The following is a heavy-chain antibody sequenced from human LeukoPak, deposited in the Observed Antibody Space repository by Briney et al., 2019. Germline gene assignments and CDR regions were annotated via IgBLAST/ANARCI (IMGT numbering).Heavy chain of an antibody. D-gene: IGHD3-22*01. CDR2: IIPIFGTA. CDR1: GGTFSSYA. J-gene: IGHJ5*02. Sequence: GASVKVSCKASGGTFSSYAISWVRQAPGQGLEWMGGIIPIFGTANYAQKFRGRVTITADESTSTAYMELSSLRSEDTAVYYCAREANTYYYDSSGENWFDPWGQGTLVTVSS. V-gene: IGHV1-69*13. CDR3: AREANTYYYDSSGENWFDP.